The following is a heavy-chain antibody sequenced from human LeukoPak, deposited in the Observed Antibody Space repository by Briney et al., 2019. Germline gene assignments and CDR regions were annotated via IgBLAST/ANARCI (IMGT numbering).Heavy chain of an antibody. CDR1: GFTFSSYG. V-gene: IGHV3-30*02. J-gene: IGHJ4*02. CDR3: AKDGTLPWGYDSSGYYSSFDY. D-gene: IGHD3-22*01. CDR2: IRYDGSNK. Sequence: GGSLRLSCAASGFTFSSYGMHWVRQASGKGLEWVAFIRYDGSNKYYADSVKGRFTISRDNSKNTLYLQMNSLRAEDTAVYYCAKDGTLPWGYDSSGYYSSFDYWGQGTLVTVSS.